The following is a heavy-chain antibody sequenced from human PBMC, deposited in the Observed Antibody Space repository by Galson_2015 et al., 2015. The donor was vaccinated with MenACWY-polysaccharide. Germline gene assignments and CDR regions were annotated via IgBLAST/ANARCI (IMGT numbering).Heavy chain of an antibody. J-gene: IGHJ4*02. Sequence: SLRLSCAASGFTFSSYGMHWVRQAPGKGLEWVTYITYDGSDQNYARSVKGRFTISRDNSKSMLYLQMDSLRAEDTAVYHCAKREDRNNGPFDLWGQGALVTVSS. CDR2: ITYDGSDQ. V-gene: IGHV3-30*18. D-gene: IGHD1-26*01. CDR3: AKREDRNNGPFDL. CDR1: GFTFSSYG.